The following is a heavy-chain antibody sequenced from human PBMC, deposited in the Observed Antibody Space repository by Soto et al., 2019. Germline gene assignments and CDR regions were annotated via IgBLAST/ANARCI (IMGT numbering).Heavy chain of an antibody. J-gene: IGHJ6*02. D-gene: IGHD6-13*01. CDR2: IYTSGST. CDR3: ARGWLSSTYCYGLDV. CDR1: GDSISSYY. Sequence: QVQLQESGPGLVKPSETLSLTCTVSGDSISSYYWSWIRQPAGKGLEWIGRIYTSGSTNYNPALMIRVTMSVDTSKTQFSLRLSSVTAADTAVYYCARGWLSSTYCYGLDVWGQGTTVTVS. V-gene: IGHV4-4*07.